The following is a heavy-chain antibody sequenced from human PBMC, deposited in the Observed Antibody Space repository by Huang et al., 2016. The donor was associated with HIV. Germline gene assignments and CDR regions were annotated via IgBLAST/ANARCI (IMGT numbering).Heavy chain of an antibody. Sequence: EVQLVESGGGLVQPGVSLRLSCAASGFSISCYWMHWVRKAPGKGLVLVSRINIDRSSTSYVDSVKGRFTISIDNAKNTLDLQMSSLRAEDTAVYYCARDPRIQSWLNFFDYWGQGTLVSVSS. CDR2: INIDRSST. D-gene: IGHD3-22*01. CDR3: ARDPRIQSWLNFFDY. V-gene: IGHV3-74*01. J-gene: IGHJ4*02. CDR1: GFSISCYW.